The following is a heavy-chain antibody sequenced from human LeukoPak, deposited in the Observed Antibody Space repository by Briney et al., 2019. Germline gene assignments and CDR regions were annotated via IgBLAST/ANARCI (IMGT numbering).Heavy chain of an antibody. CDR1: GGTFSSYA. V-gene: IGHV1-2*02. D-gene: IGHD1-26*01. CDR3: ARLPVIVGAWSPIDY. Sequence: GASVKVSCKASGGTFSSYAISWVRQAPGQGLEWMGWINPESGGTNYAQKFQGRVTMTRDTSISTAYMELTSLRSDDTAVYYCARLPVIVGAWSPIDYWGQGTRVTVSS. J-gene: IGHJ4*02. CDR2: INPESGGT.